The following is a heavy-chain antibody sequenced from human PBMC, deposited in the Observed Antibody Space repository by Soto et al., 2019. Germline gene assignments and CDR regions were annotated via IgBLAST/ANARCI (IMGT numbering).Heavy chain of an antibody. CDR3: TRKFDH. V-gene: IGHV4-34*01. CDR2: IYHSGST. CDR1: GGSFSGYY. Sequence: SETLSLTCAVYGGSFSGYYWSWVRQPPGKGLEWIGYIYHSGSTSYNPSLKSRVTISMDTSKNQFSLKLTSVTAADTAVYYCTRKFDHWGPGTLVTVSS. J-gene: IGHJ4*02.